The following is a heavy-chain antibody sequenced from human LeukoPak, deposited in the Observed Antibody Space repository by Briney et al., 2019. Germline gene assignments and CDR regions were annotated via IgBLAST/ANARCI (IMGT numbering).Heavy chain of an antibody. CDR1: GFTLSSSW. D-gene: IGHD1-1*01. CDR3: ARLFRDVTTFDY. V-gene: IGHV3-7*01. CDR2: IKQDGSQK. J-gene: IGHJ4*02. Sequence: GGSLRLSCAASGFTLSSSWMSWVRQPPGRGLEWVASIKQDGSQKYYVDSVKGRFTISRDNAKNSLYLQMNSLRAEDTAVYYCARLFRDVTTFDYWGQGTLVTVSS.